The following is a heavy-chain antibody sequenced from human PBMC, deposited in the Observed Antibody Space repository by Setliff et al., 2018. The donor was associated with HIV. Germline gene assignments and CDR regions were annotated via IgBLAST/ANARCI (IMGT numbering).Heavy chain of an antibody. J-gene: IGHJ4*02. D-gene: IGHD3-16*01. V-gene: IGHV4-39*01. CDR2: LYYSGTT. CDR3: ARRTLITGYDY. CDR1: GGSISSSSYY. Sequence: SETLSLTCTVSGGSISSSSYYWGWIRQPPGKGLEWIGSLYYSGTTYYNPSLKSRLTISVDTSKNQFSLKLSSVTAADTAVYYCARRTLITGYDYWGQGTLVTVLL.